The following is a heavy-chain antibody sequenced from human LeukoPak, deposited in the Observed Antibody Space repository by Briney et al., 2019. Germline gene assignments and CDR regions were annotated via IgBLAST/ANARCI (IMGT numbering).Heavy chain of an antibody. D-gene: IGHD3-10*01. Sequence: GGSLRLSCAASGFTFSSYWMSWVRQAPGKGLEWVANIKQDGSEKYYVDSVKGRFTISRDNAKNSLYLQMNSLRAEDTAVYYCARYHYLYYYYYMDVWGKGTTVTVSS. V-gene: IGHV3-7*01. CDR3: ARYHYLYYYYYMDV. CDR1: GFTFSSYW. J-gene: IGHJ6*03. CDR2: IKQDGSEK.